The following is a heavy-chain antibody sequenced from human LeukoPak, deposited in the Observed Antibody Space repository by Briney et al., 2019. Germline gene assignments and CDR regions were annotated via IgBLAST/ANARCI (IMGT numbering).Heavy chain of an antibody. V-gene: IGHV4-34*01. D-gene: IGHD6-13*01. CDR2: INHSGCT. J-gene: IGHJ6*02. Sequence: SETLSLTCAVYGGSFSGYYWSWIRQPPGKGLEWIGEINHSGCTNYNPSLKRRVPISVDTSKNQFSLKLSSVTAADTAVYYCASRGSSEYSSSQAYYYSGMDVWGQGTTVTVSS. CDR3: ASRGSSEYSSSQAYYYSGMDV. CDR1: GGSFSGYY.